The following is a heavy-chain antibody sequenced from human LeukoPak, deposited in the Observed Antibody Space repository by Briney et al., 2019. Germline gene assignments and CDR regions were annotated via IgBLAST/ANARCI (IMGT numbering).Heavy chain of an antibody. V-gene: IGHV3-30-3*01. CDR1: GFTFSSYA. J-gene: IGHJ4*02. CDR2: ISYDGSNK. D-gene: IGHD2-8*01. CDR3: ARDQPRYCTNGVCYLGSRSGPDY. Sequence: PGGSLRLSCAASGFTFSSYAMHWVRQAPGKGLEWVAVISYDGSNKYYADSVKGRFTISRDNAKNSLYLQMNSLRAEDTAVYYCARDQPRYCTNGVCYLGSRSGPDYWGQGTLVTVSS.